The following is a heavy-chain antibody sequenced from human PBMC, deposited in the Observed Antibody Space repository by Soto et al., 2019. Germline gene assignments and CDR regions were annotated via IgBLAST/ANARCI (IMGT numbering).Heavy chain of an antibody. CDR1: GYTFTSYG. CDR2: ISAYNGNT. V-gene: IGHV1-18*04. J-gene: IGHJ4*02. CDR3: ARDFCSSTSCYKAGTDY. Sequence: ASVKVSCKASGYTFTSYGISWVRQAPGQGLEWMGWISAYNGNTNYAQKLQGRVTMTTDTSTSTAYMELRSLRSDDTAVYYCARDFCSSTSCYKAGTDYWGQGTLVTVSS. D-gene: IGHD2-2*02.